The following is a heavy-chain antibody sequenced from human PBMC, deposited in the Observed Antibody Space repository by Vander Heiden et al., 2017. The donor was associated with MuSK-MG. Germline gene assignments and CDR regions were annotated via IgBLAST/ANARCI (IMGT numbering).Heavy chain of an antibody. CDR2: IGSRGSYI. D-gene: IGHD3-10*01. V-gene: IGHV3-21*01. CDR3: ASGLSGGLPQPY. Sequence: EVQLVESGGGLVEPGGSLRLSCAASGFTFSSYSMTWVRQAPGKGLEWVSSIGSRGSYIYYADSVKGRFTISRDNAKNSLYLQMNSLRAEDTAVYYCASGLSGGLPQPYWGQGTLVTVSS. J-gene: IGHJ4*02. CDR1: GFTFSSYS.